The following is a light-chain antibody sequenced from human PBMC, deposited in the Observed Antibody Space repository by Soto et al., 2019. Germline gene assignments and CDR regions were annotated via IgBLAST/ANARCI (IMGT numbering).Light chain of an antibody. CDR1: STDVGNYNY. CDR2: DVN. J-gene: IGLJ3*02. CDR3: SLYAVSNNRV. V-gene: IGLV2-8*01. Sequence: QSALTQPPSASGSPGQSLTISCTGTSTDVGNYNYVSWYQQHPGKAPKLMISDVNRRPSGVPDRFSGSKSANTASLTVSVLQAEDEAAYYCSLYAVSNNRVFGGGTKVTVL.